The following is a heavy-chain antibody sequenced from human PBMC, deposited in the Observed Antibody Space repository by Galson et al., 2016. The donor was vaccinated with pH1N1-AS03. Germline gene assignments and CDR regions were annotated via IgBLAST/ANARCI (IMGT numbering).Heavy chain of an antibody. Sequence: SLRLSCAGSGFTFDDSAMHWVRQAPGKGLEWVSGIDWNSGTIDYTDSVKGRFTISRDNAKNSLYLQMNSLRAEDTAVYYCARWSRGGNFASLDPWGQGTLVTVSS. J-gene: IGHJ5*02. CDR2: IDWNSGTI. CDR3: ARWSRGGNFASLDP. CDR1: GFTFDDSA. D-gene: IGHD4-23*01. V-gene: IGHV3-9*01.